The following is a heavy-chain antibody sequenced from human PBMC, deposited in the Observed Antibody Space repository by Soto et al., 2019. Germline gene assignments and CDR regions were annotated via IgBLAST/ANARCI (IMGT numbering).Heavy chain of an antibody. CDR2: INPNSGGT. CDR1: GYAFTGYY. Sequence: VASVKVSCKASGYAFTGYYMHWVRQAPGQGLEWMGWINPNSGGTNYAQKFQGWVTMTRDTSISTAYMELSRLRSDDTAVYYCARVDDYGDYRYGYWGQGTLVTVSS. J-gene: IGHJ4*02. V-gene: IGHV1-2*04. D-gene: IGHD4-17*01. CDR3: ARVDDYGDYRYGY.